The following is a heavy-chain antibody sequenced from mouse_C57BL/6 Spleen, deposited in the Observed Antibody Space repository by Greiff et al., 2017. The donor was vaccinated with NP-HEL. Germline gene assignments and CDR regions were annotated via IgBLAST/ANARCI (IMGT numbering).Heavy chain of an antibody. CDR1: GYAFSSYW. Sequence: VQLQQSGAELVKPGASVKISCKASGYAFSSYWMNWVKQRPGKGLEWIGQIYPGDGDTNYNGKFKGKATLTADKSSSTAYMQLSSLTSEDSAVYFCARARDGNYPYFDYWGQGTTLTVSS. J-gene: IGHJ2*01. V-gene: IGHV1-80*01. CDR2: IYPGDGDT. CDR3: ARARDGNYPYFDY. D-gene: IGHD2-1*01.